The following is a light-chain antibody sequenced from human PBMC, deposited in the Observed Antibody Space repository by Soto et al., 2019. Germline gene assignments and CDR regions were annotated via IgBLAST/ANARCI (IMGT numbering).Light chain of an antibody. Sequence: EVVLTQSPATLSVSPGAGATLSCRASQSLANSFIAWYQQKPGQAPRLLMYGASSRATGIPDRFSGSGSGTDFTLTISRLEPEDFAVYYCQQYGSSPITFGQGTRLEIK. J-gene: IGKJ5*01. CDR1: QSLANSF. CDR2: GAS. CDR3: QQYGSSPIT. V-gene: IGKV3-20*01.